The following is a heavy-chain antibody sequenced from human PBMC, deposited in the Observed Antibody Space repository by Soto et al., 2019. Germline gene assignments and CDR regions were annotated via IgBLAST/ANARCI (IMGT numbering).Heavy chain of an antibody. CDR1: GGSISSYY. D-gene: IGHD6-13*01. Sequence: SETLSLTCTVSGGSISSYYWSWIRQPPGKGLEWIGYIYYSGSTNYNPSLKSRVTISVDTSKNQFSLKLSSVTAADTAVYYCARATAAVNPYYYYMDVWGKGTTVTVSS. CDR3: ARATAAVNPYYYYMDV. J-gene: IGHJ6*03. CDR2: IYYSGST. V-gene: IGHV4-59*01.